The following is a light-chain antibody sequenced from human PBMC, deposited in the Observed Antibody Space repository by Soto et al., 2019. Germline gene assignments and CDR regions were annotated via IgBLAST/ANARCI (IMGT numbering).Light chain of an antibody. CDR1: QSVLYDSNNKNY. CDR3: QQYYSLQLT. V-gene: IGKV4-1*01. J-gene: IGKJ4*01. Sequence: DIVMSQSPDSLAASLGERATINCKSSQSVLYDSNNKNYLAWYQQKPGQPPKLLIYWASTRESGVPDRFSGSGSGTDFTLTITSLQAEDVAVYYCQQYYSLQLTFGGGTKVDIK. CDR2: WAS.